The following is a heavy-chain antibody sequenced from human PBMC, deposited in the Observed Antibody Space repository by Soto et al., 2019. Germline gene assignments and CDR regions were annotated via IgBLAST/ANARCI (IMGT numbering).Heavy chain of an antibody. Sequence: PGGSLRLSCAPSGFTFNNFGMHWVRQAPGKGLEWVAVISYDGSKKYYAEPVKGRFTISKDNSKKTLYLEMNSLRVEDTAVYYCARDKRDILTGYFFLDPWGQGTLVTVSS. CDR3: ARDKRDILTGYFFLDP. D-gene: IGHD3-9*01. CDR1: GFTFNNFG. V-gene: IGHV3-33*01. J-gene: IGHJ5*02. CDR2: ISYDGSKK.